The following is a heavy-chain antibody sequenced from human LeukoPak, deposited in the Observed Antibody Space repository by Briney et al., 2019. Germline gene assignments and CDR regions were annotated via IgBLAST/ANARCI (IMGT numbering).Heavy chain of an antibody. J-gene: IGHJ4*02. Sequence: GGSLRLSCAASGFTFSDNYRSWIRQAPGKGLEWISYISRGGNTIYYADSVKGRFTISRDNAKNSLYLQMDSLRAEDTAVYYCARPLGGYYIDCWGQGTLVTVSS. CDR2: ISRGGNTI. CDR1: GFTFSDNY. CDR3: ARPLGGYYIDC. D-gene: IGHD3-3*01. V-gene: IGHV3-11*01.